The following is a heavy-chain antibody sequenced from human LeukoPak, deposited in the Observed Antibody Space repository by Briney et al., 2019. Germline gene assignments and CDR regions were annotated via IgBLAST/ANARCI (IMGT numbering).Heavy chain of an antibody. D-gene: IGHD3-9*01. CDR2: ISSSGSTI. V-gene: IGHV3-11*04. Sequence: PGGSLRLSCAASGFTFSDYYMSWIRQAPGKGLEWVSYISSSGSTIYYADSVKGRFTISRDNAKNSLYLQINSLRAEDTAVYYCAYGYFDWKPSRVYWGQGTLVTVSS. CDR1: GFTFSDYY. CDR3: AYGYFDWKPSRVY. J-gene: IGHJ4*02.